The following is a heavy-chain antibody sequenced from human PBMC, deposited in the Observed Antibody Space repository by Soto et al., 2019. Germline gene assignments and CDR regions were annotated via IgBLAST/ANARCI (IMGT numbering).Heavy chain of an antibody. D-gene: IGHD3-22*01. CDR2: ISSYGGST. Sequence: EVQLVESGGGLVQPGGSLRLSCAASGFTFSSYAMHWVRQAPGKGLEYVSAISSYGGSTYYANSVKGRFTISRDNSKNTLYLQMGSLRAEDLAVYYCARDPDSSGYYYLDYGGQGTLVTVSS. CDR3: ARDPDSSGYYYLDY. V-gene: IGHV3-64*01. J-gene: IGHJ4*02. CDR1: GFTFSSYA.